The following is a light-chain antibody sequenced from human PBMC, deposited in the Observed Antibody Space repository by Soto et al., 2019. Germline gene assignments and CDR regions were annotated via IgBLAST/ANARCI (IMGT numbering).Light chain of an antibody. J-gene: IGKJ1*01. CDR2: KAS. V-gene: IGKV1-5*03. Sequence: DIPMTQSPSTLSASVGDRVTITCRASQTINTWLAWFQQKPGKAPKLLIQKASSLESGVPSRFSGSGSGTEFTLTISSLQPDDFATYYCQQYNTYSGTFGQGTKVEIK. CDR1: QTINTW. CDR3: QQYNTYSGT.